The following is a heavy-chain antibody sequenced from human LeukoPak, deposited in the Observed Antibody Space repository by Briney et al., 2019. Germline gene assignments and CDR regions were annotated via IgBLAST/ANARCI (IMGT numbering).Heavy chain of an antibody. D-gene: IGHD6-13*01. CDR2: IYISGSA. CDR3: ARLKTAAGIFDY. J-gene: IGHJ4*02. V-gene: IGHV4-4*07. Sequence: SETLSLTCTVSEDSISSYYYNWIRQPAGKGLEWIGRIYISGSANYNPSLKSRVTMSVDTSKNQFSLRLSSVTAADTAVYYCARLKTAAGIFDYWGRGTLVTVSS. CDR1: EDSISSYY.